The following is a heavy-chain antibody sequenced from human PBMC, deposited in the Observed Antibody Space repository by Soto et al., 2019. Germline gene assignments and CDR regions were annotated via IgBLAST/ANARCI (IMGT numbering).Heavy chain of an antibody. CDR1: GFTFSSVA. CDR3: AKLYWNPRYFDY. J-gene: IGHJ4*02. Sequence: LRLSCAASGFTFSSVAMAWVRQAPGKGLEWVSGITDTGGNTDYADSVKGRFTISRDNSRNTLYLQMNSLRAEDTAVYYCAKLYWNPRYFDYWGQGTRVTVPQ. D-gene: IGHD1-1*01. V-gene: IGHV3-23*01. CDR2: ITDTGGNT.